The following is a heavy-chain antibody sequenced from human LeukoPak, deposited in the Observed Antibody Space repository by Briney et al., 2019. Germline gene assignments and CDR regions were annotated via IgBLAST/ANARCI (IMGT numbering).Heavy chain of an antibody. CDR1: GYPFTAFI. J-gene: IGHJ5*02. Sequence: ASVKVSCTASGYPFTAFIISWVRQAPGQALEWMGRINPRNDNIDYARKFQGRLTMTTNTSLGAAYMELSSLTSEDTATYYCVRWYDYGEKRLDPWGHGTLVIVSS. CDR2: INPRNDNI. D-gene: IGHD4/OR15-4a*01. CDR3: VRWYDYGEKRLDP. V-gene: IGHV1-8*02.